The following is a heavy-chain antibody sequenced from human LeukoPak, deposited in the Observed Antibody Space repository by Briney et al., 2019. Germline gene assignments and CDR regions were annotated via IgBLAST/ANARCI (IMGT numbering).Heavy chain of an antibody. V-gene: IGHV4-59*12. CDR1: GGSISSYY. CDR2: IYYTGDT. D-gene: IGHD2-8*01. Sequence: PSETLSLTCTVSGGSISSYYWSWVRQPPGKGLEWIGYIYYTGDTNYNPSLGSRVTISVDTSKNQFSLKLRSVTAADTAVYYCATCTNYKNWIDPWGQGTLVTVSS. CDR3: ATCTNYKNWIDP. J-gene: IGHJ5*02.